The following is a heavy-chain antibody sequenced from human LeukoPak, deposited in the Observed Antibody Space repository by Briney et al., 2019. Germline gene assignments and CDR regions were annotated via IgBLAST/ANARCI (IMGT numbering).Heavy chain of an antibody. J-gene: IGHJ6*03. CDR2: INTNTGNP. D-gene: IGHD6-13*01. Sequence: ASVKVSCKASGYTFTSYAMNWVRQAPGQGLEWMGWINTNTGNPTYAQGFTGRFVFSLDTSVSTAYPQISSLKAEDTAVYYCARGVAAAGTWVLYYYMDVWGKGTTVTVSS. CDR1: GYTFTSYA. CDR3: ARGVAAAGTWVLYYYMDV. V-gene: IGHV7-4-1*02.